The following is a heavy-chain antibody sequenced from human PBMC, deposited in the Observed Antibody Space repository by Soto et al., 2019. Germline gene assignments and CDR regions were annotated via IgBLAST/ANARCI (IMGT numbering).Heavy chain of an antibody. J-gene: IGHJ4*01. V-gene: IGHV6-1*01. D-gene: IGHD5-12*01. CDR2: TYYRSKWYY. CDR3: VGGEQYSGRIFDY. CDR1: GHRVSSNSAF. Sequence: SHTLSLTCAITGHRVSSNSAFWSWVRQSKARGLEWLGRTYYRSKWYYEYAVYVRGRLTNNPDTCKHQYSLHLNCVTPEDTAVYFCVGGEQYSGRIFDYWGQRTLVTVSS.